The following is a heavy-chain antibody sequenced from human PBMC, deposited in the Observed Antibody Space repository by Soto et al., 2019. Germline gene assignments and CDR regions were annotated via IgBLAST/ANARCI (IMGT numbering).Heavy chain of an antibody. J-gene: IGHJ4*02. D-gene: IGHD2-15*01. Sequence: ASVKVSCKASGYTFTSYDISWVRQAPGQGLEWMGWISAYNGNTNYAQKLQGRVTMTTDTSTSTAYMELRSLRSDDTAVYYCARGYCSGGSCYHFDYWGQGTLVTVSS. CDR2: ISAYNGNT. CDR1: GYTFTSYD. CDR3: ARGYCSGGSCYHFDY. V-gene: IGHV1-18*01.